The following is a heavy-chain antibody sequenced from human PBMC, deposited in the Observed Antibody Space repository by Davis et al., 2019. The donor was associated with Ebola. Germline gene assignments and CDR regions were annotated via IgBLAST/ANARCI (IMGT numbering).Heavy chain of an antibody. J-gene: IGHJ4*02. D-gene: IGHD6-19*01. CDR2: MYYSGSP. CDR3: ARIDRRSAWYDDY. V-gene: IGHV4-61*01. CDR1: GGSVSSASHY. Sequence: MPSETLSLTCALSGGSVSSASHYWSWIRQPPGKGLEWIGYMYYSGSPNYNPSLNSRVTISVDTSRNQFSLNLSSVTAADTAVYYCARIDRRSAWYDDYWGQGTLVTVSS.